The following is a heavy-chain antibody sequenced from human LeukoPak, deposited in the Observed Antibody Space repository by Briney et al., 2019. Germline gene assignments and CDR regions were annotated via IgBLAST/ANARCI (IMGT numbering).Heavy chain of an antibody. Sequence: PGGSLRLSCAASGFTFSSYAMTWVRQAPGKGLEWVSSISDSGGRTYYADSVKGRCTISRDNSKNTLYLQMNSLRAEDTAVYYCAKCSGWFVRGKDYYYYYMDVWGKGTTVTVSS. CDR2: ISDSGGRT. D-gene: IGHD6-19*01. V-gene: IGHV3-23*01. J-gene: IGHJ6*03. CDR3: AKCSGWFVRGKDYYYYYMDV. CDR1: GFTFSSYA.